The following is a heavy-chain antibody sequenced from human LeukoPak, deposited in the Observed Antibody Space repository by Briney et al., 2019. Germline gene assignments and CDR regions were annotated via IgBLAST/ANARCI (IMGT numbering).Heavy chain of an antibody. J-gene: IGHJ4*02. CDR2: ISTNGGST. CDR3: AGGSSWYRGIDY. V-gene: IGHV3-64*01. Sequence: GGSLRLSCAASGFTFSSYAMYWVRQAPGKGLEYVSAISTNGGSTYYANSVKGRFTISRDNSKDTLYLQMGSLRAEDMAVYYCAGGSSWYRGIDYWGQGTLVTVSS. CDR1: GFTFSSYA. D-gene: IGHD6-13*01.